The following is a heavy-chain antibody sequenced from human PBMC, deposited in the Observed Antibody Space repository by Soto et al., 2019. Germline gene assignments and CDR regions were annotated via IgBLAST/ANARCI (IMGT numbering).Heavy chain of an antibody. CDR3: ARDKFCAVYSYGYGVFDY. CDR2: ISYDGSNK. J-gene: IGHJ4*02. CDR1: GFTFSSYA. Sequence: GGSLRLSCAASGFTFSSYAMHWVRQAPGKGLEWVAVISYDGSNKYYADSVKGRFTISRDNSKNTLYLQMNSLRAEDTGVYYCARDKFCAVYSYGYGVFDYWGQGTLVTVSS. V-gene: IGHV3-30*04. D-gene: IGHD5-18*01.